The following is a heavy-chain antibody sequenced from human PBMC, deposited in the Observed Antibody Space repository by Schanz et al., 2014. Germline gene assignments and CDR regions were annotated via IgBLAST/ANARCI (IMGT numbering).Heavy chain of an antibody. CDR2: IDYAGST. V-gene: IGHV3-66*01. Sequence: EVQLLESGGGLVQPGGSLRLSCAASGFSFSIFAMTWVRQPPGKGLEWVSLIDYAGSTNYADSVKGRMTVSRDTSKNALFLQMNNLRAEDTAVYYCASPPISVAGRLADYWGQGILVAVSS. CDR1: GFSFSIFA. J-gene: IGHJ4*02. D-gene: IGHD6-19*01. CDR3: ASPPISVAGRLADY.